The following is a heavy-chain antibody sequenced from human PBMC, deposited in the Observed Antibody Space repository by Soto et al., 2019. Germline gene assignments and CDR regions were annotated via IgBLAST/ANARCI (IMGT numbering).Heavy chain of an antibody. CDR2: INHSGST. V-gene: IGHV4-34*01. Sequence: SETLSFTCAVYGGSFSGYYWSWIRQPPGKGLEWIGEINHSGSTNYNPSLKSRVTISVDTSKNQFSLKLSSVTAADTAVYYCARGRQLVFNYFDYWGQGTLVTVSS. CDR3: ARGRQLVFNYFDY. J-gene: IGHJ4*02. CDR1: GGSFSGYY. D-gene: IGHD6-13*01.